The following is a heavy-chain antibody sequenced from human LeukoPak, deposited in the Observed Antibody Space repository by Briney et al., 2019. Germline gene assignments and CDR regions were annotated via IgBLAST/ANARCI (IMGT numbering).Heavy chain of an antibody. CDR2: ISGSGGST. J-gene: IGHJ4*02. D-gene: IGHD3-3*01. V-gene: IGHV3-23*01. CDR1: GFTFSSYA. CDR3: AKERDFWSGSNNDY. Sequence: HPGGSLRLSCAASGFTFSSYAMSWVRQAPGKGLEWVSAISGSGGSTYYADSVKGRFTISRDNSKNTLYLQMNSLRAEDTAVYYCAKERDFWSGSNNDYWGQGTLVTVSS.